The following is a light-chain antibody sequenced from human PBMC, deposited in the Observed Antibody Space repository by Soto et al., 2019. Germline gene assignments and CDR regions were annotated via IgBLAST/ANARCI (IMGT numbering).Light chain of an antibody. V-gene: IGKV3-20*01. J-gene: IGKJ3*01. CDR1: QSVTSNS. CDR3: QQFGTSPGT. Sequence: EIVLTQSPGTLSLSPGERATLSCRASQSVTSNSLAWYQHKLGQAPRLLIYDASSRATGIPDRFSGSGSGTDFTLTISRLEPEDFAVYFCQQFGTSPGTFGPGTKVDFK. CDR2: DAS.